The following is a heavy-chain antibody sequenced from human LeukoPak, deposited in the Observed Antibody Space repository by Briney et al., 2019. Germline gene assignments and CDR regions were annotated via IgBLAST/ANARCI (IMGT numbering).Heavy chain of an antibody. CDR1: GFTFSSYS. V-gene: IGHV3-48*04. CDR3: ARGRPHGNDY. Sequence: GSLRLSCAVSGFTFSSYSMNWVRQAPGKGLEWVSYISSSSSTKYYADSVKGRFTISRDNAKNTLYLQMNSLRVEDTAVYYCARGRPHGNDYWGQGTLVTVSS. J-gene: IGHJ4*02. CDR2: ISSSSSTK. D-gene: IGHD4-23*01.